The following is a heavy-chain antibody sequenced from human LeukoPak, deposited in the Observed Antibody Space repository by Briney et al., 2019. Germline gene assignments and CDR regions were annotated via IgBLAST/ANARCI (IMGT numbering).Heavy chain of an antibody. J-gene: IGHJ5*02. Sequence: SGGSLRLFCAASGFHFSSYAMSWVGQAPRKGREWVSAISSSGVSTYYADSVTGRFTISRDNSRNTLYLQMNSLRAEDTAVYFCAKDQAAGGPPYNWFDPWGQGTLVTVSS. D-gene: IGHD6-13*01. CDR3: AKDQAAGGPPYNWFDP. CDR1: GFHFSSYA. V-gene: IGHV3-23*01. CDR2: ISSSGVST.